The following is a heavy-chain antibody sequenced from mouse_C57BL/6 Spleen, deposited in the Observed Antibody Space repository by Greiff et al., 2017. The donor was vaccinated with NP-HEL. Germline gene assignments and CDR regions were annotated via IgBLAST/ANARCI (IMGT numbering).Heavy chain of an antibody. CDR1: GYSFTDYN. CDR2: INPNYGTT. V-gene: IGHV1-39*01. CDR3: ARFNYYGSSYEEDYAMDY. J-gene: IGHJ4*01. Sequence: VQLKESGPELVKPGASVKISCKASGYSFTDYNMNWVKQSNGKSLEWIGVINPNYGTTSYNQKFKGKATLTVDQSSSTAYMQLNSLTSEDSAVYYCARFNYYGSSYEEDYAMDYWGQGTSVTVSS. D-gene: IGHD1-1*01.